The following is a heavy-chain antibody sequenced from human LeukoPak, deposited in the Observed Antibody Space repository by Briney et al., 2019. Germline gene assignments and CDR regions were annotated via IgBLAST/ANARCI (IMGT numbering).Heavy chain of an antibody. J-gene: IGHJ4*02. Sequence: PSETLSLTCAVYGGSFSGYSWTWIRQPPGKGLEWIGEFDRSGSTNCNPALRSRLTLSVDTSKNQFSLKLSSVTAADTAVYYCARGSATGLAYWGQGNLVTVSS. CDR1: GGSFSGYS. CDR3: ARGSATGLAY. D-gene: IGHD1-1*01. CDR2: FDRSGST. V-gene: IGHV4-34*01.